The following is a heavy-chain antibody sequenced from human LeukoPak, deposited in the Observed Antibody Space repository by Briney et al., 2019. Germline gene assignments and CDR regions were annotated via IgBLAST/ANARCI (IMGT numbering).Heavy chain of an antibody. J-gene: IGHJ4*02. CDR3: ARDKLGATLFDY. D-gene: IGHD1-26*01. CDR2: FYYSGST. V-gene: IGHV4-30-4*02. CDR1: GGSISSGDYY. Sequence: KSSETLSLTCTVSGGSISSGDYYWSWIRQPPGKGLEWIGYFYYSGSTYYNPSLKSRVTISVDTSKNQFSLKLSSVTAADTAVYYCARDKLGATLFDYWGQGTLVTISS.